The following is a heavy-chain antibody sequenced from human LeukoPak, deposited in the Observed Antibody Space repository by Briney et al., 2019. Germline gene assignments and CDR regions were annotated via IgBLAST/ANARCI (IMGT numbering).Heavy chain of an antibody. J-gene: IGHJ4*02. Sequence: SETLSLTCTVSGGSISSSSYYWGWIRQPPGKGLEWIGSVYYSGSTYYNPSLKSRVTISVDTSKNQFSLKLSSVTAADTAVYYCARPSGSIFDYWGQGTLVTVSS. CDR1: GGSISSSSYY. D-gene: IGHD1-26*01. V-gene: IGHV4-39*01. CDR2: VYYSGST. CDR3: ARPSGSIFDY.